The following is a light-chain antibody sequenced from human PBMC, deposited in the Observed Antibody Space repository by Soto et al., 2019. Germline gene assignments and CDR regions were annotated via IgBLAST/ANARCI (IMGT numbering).Light chain of an antibody. Sequence: QSALTQPPSASGSPGQSVTISCTGTSSYVGGYNFVSWYQQHPGKAPKLMIYEVTKRPSGVPDRFSGSKSGNTASLTVSGLQAEDEADYDCISYAGTNNFVVFGGGTKLTVL. CDR3: ISYAGTNNFVV. CDR2: EVT. J-gene: IGLJ2*01. V-gene: IGLV2-8*01. CDR1: SSYVGGYNF.